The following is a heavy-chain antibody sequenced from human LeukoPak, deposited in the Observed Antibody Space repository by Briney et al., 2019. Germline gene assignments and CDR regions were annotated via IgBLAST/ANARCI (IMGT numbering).Heavy chain of an antibody. J-gene: IGHJ2*01. V-gene: IGHV3-11*05. CDR3: AREGRSGYSGYFDL. D-gene: IGHD3-22*01. CDR1: VFTFSNYY. Sequence: PGGALRLSCADSVFTFSNYYMSWIRQAPGKGLEWVSYISSSSSYTNYADSVKGRFTISRDNAKNSLYLQMNSLRAEDTAVYYCAREGRSGYSGYFDLWGRGTLVTVSS. CDR2: ISSSSSYT.